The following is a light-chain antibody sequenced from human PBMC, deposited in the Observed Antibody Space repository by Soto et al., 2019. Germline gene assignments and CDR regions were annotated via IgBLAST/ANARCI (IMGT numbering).Light chain of an antibody. J-gene: IGKJ3*01. Sequence: EVVLTQSPDTLSLSPGERATLSCRASQSVSSFLALYQQKPGQAPRLLIYDASNRATGIPARFSGSGSGTDFTLTISSLEPEDFAVYYCQHRSSWPGAFGPGTKVDIK. CDR3: QHRSSWPGA. CDR2: DAS. V-gene: IGKV3-11*01. CDR1: QSVSSF.